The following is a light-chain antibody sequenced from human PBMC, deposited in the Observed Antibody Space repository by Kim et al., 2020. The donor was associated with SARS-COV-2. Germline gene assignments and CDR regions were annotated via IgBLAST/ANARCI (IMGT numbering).Light chain of an antibody. CDR2: GKN. V-gene: IGLV3-19*01. CDR3: NSRDSSGNHLGV. J-gene: IGLJ3*02. Sequence: LGQTVRITCQGDSLRSYYASWYQQKPGQAPVLVIYGKNNRPSGIPDRFSGSSSGNTASLTITGAQAEDEADYYCNSRDSSGNHLGVFGGGTNLTVL. CDR1: SLRSYY.